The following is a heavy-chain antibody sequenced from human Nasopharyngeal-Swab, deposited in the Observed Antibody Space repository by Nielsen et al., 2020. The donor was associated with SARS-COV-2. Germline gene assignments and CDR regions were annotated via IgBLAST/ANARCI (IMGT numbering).Heavy chain of an antibody. J-gene: IGHJ2*01. CDR2: FDPEDGET. D-gene: IGHD6-19*01. Sequence: ASVKVSCKVSGYTLTELSMHWVRQAPGKGLEWMGGFDPEDGETIYAQKFQGRVTMTEDTSTDTAYMELSSLRSEDTAVYYCATSPAVAGTNWYFDLWGRGTLVTVS. V-gene: IGHV1-24*01. CDR1: GYTLTELS. CDR3: ATSPAVAGTNWYFDL.